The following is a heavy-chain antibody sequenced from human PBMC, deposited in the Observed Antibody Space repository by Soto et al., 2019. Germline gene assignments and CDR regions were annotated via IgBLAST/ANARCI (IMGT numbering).Heavy chain of an antibody. V-gene: IGHV4-59*13. Sequence: QVELLESGPGLVRPSETLSLTCNVTGASISTSYWSWIRQPPGSGLQWIGYIYGGGSTRHNPSLTSRVTLSVDKFNNQISPKLSSVTATDTAVYYCARIFGSSSWYLFDPWGQGALVIVSS. CDR1: GASISTSY. CDR3: ARIFGSSSWYLFDP. D-gene: IGHD6-13*01. CDR2: IYGGGST. J-gene: IGHJ5*02.